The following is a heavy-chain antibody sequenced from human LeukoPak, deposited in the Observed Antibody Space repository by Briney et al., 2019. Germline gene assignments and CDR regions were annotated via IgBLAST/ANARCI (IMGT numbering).Heavy chain of an antibody. CDR1: GFTFNYYV. D-gene: IGHD2-15*01. V-gene: IGHV3-30*04. CDR2: ISYDGSNE. CDR3: VRELAANAGEYSYGMDV. Sequence: PGGSLRLSCAASGFTFNYYVVHRARQAPGKGLEWVAVISYDGSNEYYADSVKGRFTISRDNSKKTLFLQMNSLRADDTAVYYCVRELAANAGEYSYGMDVWGQGTTVTVSS. J-gene: IGHJ6*02.